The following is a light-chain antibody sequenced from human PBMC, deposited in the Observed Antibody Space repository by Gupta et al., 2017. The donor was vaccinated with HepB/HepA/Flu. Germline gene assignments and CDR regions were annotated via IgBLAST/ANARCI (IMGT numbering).Light chain of an antibody. CDR3: QQYNSQGT. J-gene: IGKJ1*01. CDR2: KAS. V-gene: IGKV1-5*03. CDR1: QSISNW. Sequence: DIQMTQSPSTLSASVGDRVTITCRASQSISNWFAWYQQKAGKAPKLLIYKASSLESGVPSRFSGSGSGTEFTLTISRLQPDDFATYYCQQYNSQGTFGQGTXVEIK.